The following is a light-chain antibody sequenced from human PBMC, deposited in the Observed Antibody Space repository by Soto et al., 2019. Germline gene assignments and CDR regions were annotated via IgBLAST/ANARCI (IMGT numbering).Light chain of an antibody. CDR1: SSDVGGYND. J-gene: IGLJ1*01. Sequence: QSALTQPASVSGSPGQSITISCTGTSSDVGGYNDVSWYQQHPGKAPKLMIYDVSNRRSGVSNRFSGSKSGNTASLTISGLQAEDEADYYCSSSTSSSTHVFGTGTKLTVL. CDR2: DVS. V-gene: IGLV2-14*01. CDR3: SSSTSSSTHV.